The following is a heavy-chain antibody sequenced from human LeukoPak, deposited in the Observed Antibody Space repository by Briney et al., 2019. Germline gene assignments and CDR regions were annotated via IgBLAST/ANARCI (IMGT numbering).Heavy chain of an antibody. Sequence: PSETLSLTCTVSGGSISSSSFCWGWIRQPPGKGLEWIGSICYSGSTYYNPSLKSRVTMSVDTSTNHFSLKLSSVTAADTAVYYCARRYGDYDLDYWGQGTLVTVSS. CDR2: ICYSGST. CDR1: GGSISSSSFC. D-gene: IGHD4-17*01. V-gene: IGHV4-39*02. CDR3: ARRYGDYDLDY. J-gene: IGHJ4*02.